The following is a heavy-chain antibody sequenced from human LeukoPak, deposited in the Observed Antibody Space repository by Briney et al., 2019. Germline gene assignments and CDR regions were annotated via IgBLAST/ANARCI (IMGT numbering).Heavy chain of an antibody. CDR1: GGSFSGYY. CDR2: INHSGST. D-gene: IGHD3-9*01. J-gene: IGHJ4*02. V-gene: IGHV4-34*01. Sequence: SETLSLTCAVYGGSFSGYYWSWIRQPPGKGLEWIGEINHSGSTNYNPSLKSRVTISEDTSKNHFSLKLSSVTAADTAVYYCARPPHRLRYIDYWGQGTLVTVSS. CDR3: ARPPHRLRYIDY.